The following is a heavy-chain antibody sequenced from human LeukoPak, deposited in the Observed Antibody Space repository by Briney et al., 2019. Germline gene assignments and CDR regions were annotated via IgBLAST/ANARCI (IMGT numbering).Heavy chain of an antibody. D-gene: IGHD3-10*01. V-gene: IGHV3-30*04. CDR1: GFTFSGYA. J-gene: IGHJ4*02. CDR2: ISTDGNDK. Sequence: GGSLRLSCAASGFTFSGYAMHWVREAPGKGLEWLTVISTDGNDKHYADSVKGRFTVARDNSKNTLLLQMNNVRTEDTAVYYCAKDKSMSADYYFDYWGQGTLVTVSS. CDR3: AKDKSMSADYYFDY.